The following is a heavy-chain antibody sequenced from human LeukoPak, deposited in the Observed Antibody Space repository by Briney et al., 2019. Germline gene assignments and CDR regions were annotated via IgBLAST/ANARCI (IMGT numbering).Heavy chain of an antibody. Sequence: SVKVSCKASGGTFSSYAISWVRQAPGQGLEWMGRIIPILGIANYAQKFQGRVTITADKSTSTAYMELSRLRSEDTAVYYCAVRVRDTTDWVDPWGQGTLVTVSS. V-gene: IGHV1-69*04. CDR3: AVRVRDTTDWVDP. CDR1: GGTFSSYA. J-gene: IGHJ5*01. D-gene: IGHD5-18*01. CDR2: IIPILGIA.